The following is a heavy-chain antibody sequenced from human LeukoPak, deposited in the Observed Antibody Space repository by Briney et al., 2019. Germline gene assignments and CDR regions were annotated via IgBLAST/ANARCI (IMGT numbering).Heavy chain of an antibody. D-gene: IGHD3-22*01. Sequence: SETLPLTQTVSCGSVHSSAQHWGWIRQPPGKGLEWIGTVYYSGTTYNNPSLKSRVTMSGDSSNNQFSLTLSSVTAADTAVYCCAIHIIGVVGENFVSWARGPRVTVSS. CDR1: CGSVHSSAQH. CDR2: VYYSGTT. CDR3: AIHIIGVVGENFVS. J-gene: IGHJ4*02. V-gene: IGHV4-39*01.